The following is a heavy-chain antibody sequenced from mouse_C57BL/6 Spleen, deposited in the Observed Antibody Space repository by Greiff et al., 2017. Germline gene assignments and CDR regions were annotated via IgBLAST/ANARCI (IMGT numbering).Heavy chain of an antibody. Sequence: VQLVESGPELVKPGASVKISCKASGYAFSSSWMNWVKQRPGKGLEWIGRIYPGDGDTNYNGKFKGKATLTADKSSSTAYMQLSSLTSEDSAVYFCARSVNYYGSSQFAYWGQGTLVTVSA. J-gene: IGHJ3*01. D-gene: IGHD1-1*01. CDR2: IYPGDGDT. CDR1: GYAFSSSW. CDR3: ARSVNYYGSSQFAY. V-gene: IGHV1-82*01.